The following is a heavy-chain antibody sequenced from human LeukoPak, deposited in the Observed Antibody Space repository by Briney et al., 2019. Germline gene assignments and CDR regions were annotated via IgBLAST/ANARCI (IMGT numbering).Heavy chain of an antibody. CDR1: GGSISSGGYY. CDR3: ARYSYGWGYYFDY. J-gene: IGHJ4*02. CDR2: IYYSGST. D-gene: IGHD5-18*01. Sequence: SQTLSLTCTVSGGSISSGGYYWSWIRQHPGKGLEWIGYIYYSGSTYYNPSLKSRVTISVDTSKNQFSLKLSSVTAADTAVYYCARYSYGWGYYFDYWAREPWSPSPQ. V-gene: IGHV4-31*03.